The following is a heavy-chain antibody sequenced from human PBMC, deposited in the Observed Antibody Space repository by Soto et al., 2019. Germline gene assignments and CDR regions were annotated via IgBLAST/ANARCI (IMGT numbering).Heavy chain of an antibody. CDR2: SRNKGKNYTT. J-gene: IGHJ4*02. CDR1: GFAFSDHY. CDR3: TRAGDFTGYSLAYY. V-gene: IGHV3-72*01. D-gene: IGHD3-9*01. Sequence: PGGSLRLSCAASGFAFSDHYMDWVRQAPGKGLEWVGRSRNKGKNYTTEYGASVKGRFTISRDDSKSSLYLQMNSLKTEDAAVYYCTRAGDFTGYSLAYYWGQGTLVTVSS.